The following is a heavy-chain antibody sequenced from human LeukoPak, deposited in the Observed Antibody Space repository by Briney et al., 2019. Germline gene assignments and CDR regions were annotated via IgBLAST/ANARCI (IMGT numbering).Heavy chain of an antibody. CDR3: ARGKRSRDCSGGSCAFSNQNWFDP. J-gene: IGHJ5*02. D-gene: IGHD2-15*01. Sequence: GASVKVSCKASGYTFTSYYMHWVRQAPGQGLEWMGIINPSGGSTSYAQKFQGRVTMTRDTSTSTVYMELSSLRSDDTAVYYCARGKRSRDCSGGSCAFSNQNWFDPWGQGTLVTVSS. CDR2: INPSGGST. V-gene: IGHV1-46*01. CDR1: GYTFTSYY.